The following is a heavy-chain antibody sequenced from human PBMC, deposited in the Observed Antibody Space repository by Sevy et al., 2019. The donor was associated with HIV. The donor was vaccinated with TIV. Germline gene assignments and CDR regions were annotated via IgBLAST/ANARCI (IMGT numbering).Heavy chain of an antibody. CDR3: VRRLSISMVQGWAYGMDV. CDR1: GGSIISSSYL. Sequence: SETLSLTCTVSGGSIISSSYLWGWIRQTPGKGLEFIGSISYSGTTHYNPSLKSRITLSVDTSKNQFSLKLSSVTAADTAVYYCVRRLSISMVQGWAYGMDVWGQGTTVTVS. V-gene: IGHV4-39*01. CDR2: ISYSGTT. J-gene: IGHJ6*02. D-gene: IGHD3-10*01.